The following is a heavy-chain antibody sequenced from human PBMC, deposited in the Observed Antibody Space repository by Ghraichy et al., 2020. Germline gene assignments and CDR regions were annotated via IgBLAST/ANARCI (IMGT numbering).Heavy chain of an antibody. CDR1: GFTFSSYA. CDR2: ISGSGGST. Sequence: LSLTCAASGFTFSSYAMSWVRQAPGKGLEWVSAISGSGGSTYYADSVKGRFTISRDNSKNTLYLQMNSLRAKDTAVYYCAKGSSGWRIDAFDIWGQGTMVTVSS. J-gene: IGHJ3*02. D-gene: IGHD6-19*01. CDR3: AKGSSGWRIDAFDI. V-gene: IGHV3-23*01.